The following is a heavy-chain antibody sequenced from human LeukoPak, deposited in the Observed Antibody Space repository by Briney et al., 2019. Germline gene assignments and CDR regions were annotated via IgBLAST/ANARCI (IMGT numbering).Heavy chain of an antibody. D-gene: IGHD3-22*01. CDR2: IYYSGST. Sequence: PSETLSLTCTVSGGSISSSSYYWGWIRQPPGKGLEWIVSIYYSGSTYYNPSLKSRVIISVDTSKNQFSLKLSSVTAADTAVYYCARFCNYYDSSGYYYGFDPWGQGTLVTVSS. CDR3: ARFCNYYDSSGYYYGFDP. V-gene: IGHV4-39*07. CDR1: GGSISSSSYY. J-gene: IGHJ5*02.